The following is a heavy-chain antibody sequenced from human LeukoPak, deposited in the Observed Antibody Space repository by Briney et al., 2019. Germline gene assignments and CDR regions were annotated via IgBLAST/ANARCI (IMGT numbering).Heavy chain of an antibody. CDR1: GFTFSNVW. CDR2: IRGSGGST. V-gene: IGHV3-23*01. Sequence: GGSLRLSCAASGFTFSNVWMSWVRQAPGKGLEWVSAIRGSGGSTYYADSVKGRFTISRDNSKNTLYLQMNSLRAEDTAVYYCAKSKRNSALGTLFDYWGQGTLVTVSS. J-gene: IGHJ4*02. D-gene: IGHD7-27*01. CDR3: AKSKRNSALGTLFDY.